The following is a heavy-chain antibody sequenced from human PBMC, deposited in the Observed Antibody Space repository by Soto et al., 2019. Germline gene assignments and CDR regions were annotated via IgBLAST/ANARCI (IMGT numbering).Heavy chain of an antibody. CDR2: ISYDGSNK. V-gene: IGHV3-30*18. CDR3: AKDPRVVRYAFDI. J-gene: IGHJ3*02. CDR1: GFTFSSSC. D-gene: IGHD3-3*01. Sequence: GGSLGLSCAASGFTFSSSCIHWVRTAPGKGLEWVAVISYDGSNKFYIASVKGRFTVSRDNSKNTLYLQMNSLRAEDTAVYYCAKDPRVVRYAFDIWGQGTMVTLS.